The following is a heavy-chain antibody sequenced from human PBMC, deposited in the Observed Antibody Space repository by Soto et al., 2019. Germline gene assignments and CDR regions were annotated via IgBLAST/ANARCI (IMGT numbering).Heavy chain of an antibody. CDR2: IIPIFGTA. D-gene: IGHD3-16*02. Sequence: QVQLVQSRAEVKKPGSSVKVSCKASGGTFSSYAISWVRQAPGQGLEWMGGIIPIFGTANYAQKFQGRVTITADESTSTAYMELSSLRSEDTAVYYCARGLNYDYVWGSYRYYFDYRGQGTLVTVSS. CDR1: GGTFSSYA. J-gene: IGHJ4*02. V-gene: IGHV1-69*01. CDR3: ARGLNYDYVWGSYRYYFDY.